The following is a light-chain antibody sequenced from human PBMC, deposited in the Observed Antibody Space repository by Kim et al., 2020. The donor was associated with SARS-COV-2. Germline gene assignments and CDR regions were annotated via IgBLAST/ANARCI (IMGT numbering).Light chain of an antibody. CDR3: NSRDSSGNHLVV. CDR2: GKN. J-gene: IGLJ2*01. Sequence: SSELTQDPAVSEALGQTVRITCQGDSLRSYYASWYQQKPGQAPVLVIYGKNNRPSGIPDRFSGSSSGNTASLTITGAQAEDEADYYCNSRDSSGNHLVVFGGGTQLTVL. V-gene: IGLV3-19*01. CDR1: SLRSYY.